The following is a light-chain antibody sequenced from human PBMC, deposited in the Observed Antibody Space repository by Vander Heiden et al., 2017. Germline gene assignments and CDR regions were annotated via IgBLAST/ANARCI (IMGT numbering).Light chain of an antibody. V-gene: IGLV3-21*02. CDR2: DDS. CDR3: QGWDSSSDHVV. Sequence: SYVLTQPPSVSVAPGQTPRITCGGPNIGRKSVHWYQQKPGQAPVLVVYDDSDRPAGIPERVSGSNSGNTATLTISRGEAGDEADYYCQGWDSSSDHVVFGGGTKLTVL. CDR1: NIGRKS. J-gene: IGLJ2*01.